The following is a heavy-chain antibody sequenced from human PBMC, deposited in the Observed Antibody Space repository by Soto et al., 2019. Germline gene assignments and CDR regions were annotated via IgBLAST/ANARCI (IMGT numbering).Heavy chain of an antibody. Sequence: SETLSLTCTVSGGSISSYYWSWIRQPPGKGLEWIGYIYYSGSTNYNPSLKSRVTISVDTSKNQFSLKLSFVTAADTAVYYCARTGVVPAALYYYYYGMDVWGQGTTVTVSS. CDR1: GGSISSYY. D-gene: IGHD2-2*01. V-gene: IGHV4-59*01. CDR3: ARTGVVPAALYYYYYGMDV. J-gene: IGHJ6*02. CDR2: IYYSGST.